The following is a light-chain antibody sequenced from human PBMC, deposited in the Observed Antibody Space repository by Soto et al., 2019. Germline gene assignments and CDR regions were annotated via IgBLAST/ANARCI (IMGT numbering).Light chain of an antibody. V-gene: IGKV3D-7*01. CDR1: QSVSSSY. J-gene: IGKJ1*01. CDR2: GAS. CDR3: RHYNNYSA. Sequence: PGERVTLSCRASQSVSSSYLTWYQQKPGQAPRLLIYGASTRATSIPARFSGSGSGTDFTLTISSLQPDDFATYYCRHYNNYSAFDQGTKVDIK.